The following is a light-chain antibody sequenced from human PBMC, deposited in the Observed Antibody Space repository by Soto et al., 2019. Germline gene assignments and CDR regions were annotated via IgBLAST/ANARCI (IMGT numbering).Light chain of an antibody. Sequence: QSALTQPASVSGSPGQSITISCTGTSSDFGAYNYVSWYQQHPGKAPKVMIYDVSDRPSGVSNRVSGSKSGNTASLISSGLQAEDEAHYYCSSYTTSSTVVFGGGTKLPVL. CDR1: SSDFGAYNY. CDR3: SSYTTSSTVV. J-gene: IGLJ2*01. CDR2: DVS. V-gene: IGLV2-14*03.